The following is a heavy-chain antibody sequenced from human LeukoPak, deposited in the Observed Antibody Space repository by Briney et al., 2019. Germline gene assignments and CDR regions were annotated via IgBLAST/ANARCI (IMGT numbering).Heavy chain of an antibody. CDR2: ISTSSSYI. D-gene: IGHD6-6*01. V-gene: IGHV3-21*01. CDR1: GFTFSSHS. CDR3: ARDNRGWQGIAARPKRSDYYYMDV. J-gene: IGHJ6*03. Sequence: GGSLRLSCAASGFTFSSHSMNWVRQAPGKGLEWVSSISTSSSYIYYADSVKGRFTISRDNAKNSLYLQMNSLRAEDTAVYYCARDNRGWQGIAARPKRSDYYYMDVWGKGTTVTVSS.